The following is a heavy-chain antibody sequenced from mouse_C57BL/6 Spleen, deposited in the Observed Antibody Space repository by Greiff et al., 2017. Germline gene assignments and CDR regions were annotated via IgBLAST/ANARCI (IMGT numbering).Heavy chain of an antibody. CDR1: GYTFTSYW. V-gene: IGHV1-64*01. CDR2: IHPNSGST. D-gene: IGHD2-1*01. J-gene: IGHJ2*01. CDR3: SRAGAYYRNLGDY. Sequence: QVQLQQPGAELVKPGASVTLSCKASGYTFTSYWMHWVKQRPGQGLEWIGMIHPNSGSTNYNEKFKSKATLTVDKSSSTAYMQLSSLTSEDSAVYYCSRAGAYYRNLGDYWGQGTTLTVSS.